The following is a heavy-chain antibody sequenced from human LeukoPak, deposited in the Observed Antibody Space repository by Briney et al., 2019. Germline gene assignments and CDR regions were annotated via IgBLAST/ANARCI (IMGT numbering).Heavy chain of an antibody. CDR3: ARRGDYRNFDY. J-gene: IGHJ4*02. V-gene: IGHV3-23*01. D-gene: IGHD4-17*01. CDR2: ISGSGGST. Sequence: GGSLRLSCAASGFTFSNYAVSWVRQAPGKGLEWVSTISGSGGSTYYPDSVKGRFTISRDKSKNRVYLQMNSLRAEDAAVYYCARRGDYRNFDYWGQGTLVTVSS. CDR1: GFTFSNYA.